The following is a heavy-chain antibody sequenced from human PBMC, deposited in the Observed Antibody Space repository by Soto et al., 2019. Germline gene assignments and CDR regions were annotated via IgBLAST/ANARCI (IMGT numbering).Heavy chain of an antibody. CDR3: AREPTVNGMDY. D-gene: IGHD4-17*01. J-gene: IGHJ4*02. CDR1: GGSFSGDY. CDR2: MNHSRST. V-gene: IGHV4-34*01. Sequence: QVQLQQRGAGLLKPSETLSLTCAVYGGSFSGDYCCWIRQPPAKGLGWLGEMNHSRSTNYNPSLKRRVTISVDTSNNQCTLELSSVPAADKAVYYCAREPTVNGMDYWGQVTLVNVSS.